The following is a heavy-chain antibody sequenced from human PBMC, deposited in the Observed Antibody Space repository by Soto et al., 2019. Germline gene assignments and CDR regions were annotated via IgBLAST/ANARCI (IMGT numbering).Heavy chain of an antibody. V-gene: IGHV4-39*01. D-gene: IGHD1-1*01. CDR2: ICSTGTT. CDR3: ARHRRETGTYAQPLDY. Sequence: KASETLSLTCSVSGGSISDTSYYWGWVRQPPGKGLEWIGCICSTGTTYYIPSLKSRVTMSVDTSKNQFSLSLNSVTAADTALYFCARHRRETGTYAQPLDYWGQGTLVTVSS. CDR1: GGSISDTSYY. J-gene: IGHJ4*02.